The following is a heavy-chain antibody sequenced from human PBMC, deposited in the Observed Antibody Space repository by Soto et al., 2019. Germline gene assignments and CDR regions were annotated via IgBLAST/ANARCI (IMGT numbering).Heavy chain of an antibody. J-gene: IGHJ6*02. CDR2: INPNSGGT. CDR1: GYTFTGYY. CDR3: ARVGGVGYSFAYYYYYYGMDV. D-gene: IGHD5-18*01. Sequence: ASVKVSCKASGYTFTGYYMHWVRQAPGQGLEWMGWINPNSGGTNYAQKFQGRVTMTRDTSISTAYMELSRLRSDDTAVYYCARVGGVGYSFAYYYYYYGMDVWGQGTTVTV. V-gene: IGHV1-2*02.